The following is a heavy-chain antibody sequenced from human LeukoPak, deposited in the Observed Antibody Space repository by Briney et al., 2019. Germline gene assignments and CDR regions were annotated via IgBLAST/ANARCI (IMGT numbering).Heavy chain of an antibody. J-gene: IGHJ6*02. V-gene: IGHV4-4*07. CDR2: IYSSGST. Sequence: SETLSLTCTVSAGSISNSYWSWTWQPAGKGLEWIGRIYSSGSTDYNPSLKSRVTMSIDTSNNQFSLRLTSVTAADTAVYYCARVADILTGYALYYYAMDVRGQGTTVTVSS. CDR1: AGSISNSY. CDR3: ARVADILTGYALYYYAMDV. D-gene: IGHD3-9*01.